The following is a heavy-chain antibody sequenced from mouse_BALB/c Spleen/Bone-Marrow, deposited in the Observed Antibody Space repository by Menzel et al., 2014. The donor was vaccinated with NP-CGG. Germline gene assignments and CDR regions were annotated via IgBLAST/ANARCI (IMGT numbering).Heavy chain of an antibody. Sequence: VQLQQSGPELVKPGASVKMSCKASGYTFTNFVMHWVKQMPGQGLEWIEYINPYNDGTKYNEKFKGKATLSSDKSSSTASMELSSLTSEDSAVYYCASATAKERYYTLDYWGQGTSVTVSS. CDR1: GYTFTNFV. CDR3: ASATAKERYYTLDY. D-gene: IGHD1-2*01. CDR2: INPYNDGT. J-gene: IGHJ4*01. V-gene: IGHV1-14*01.